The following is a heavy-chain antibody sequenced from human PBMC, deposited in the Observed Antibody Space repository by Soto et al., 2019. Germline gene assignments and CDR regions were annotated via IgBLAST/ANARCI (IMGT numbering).Heavy chain of an antibody. D-gene: IGHD3-22*01. J-gene: IGHJ5*02. CDR1: GFTVSSNY. CDR3: ASGGVYDSSGYYPS. Sequence: EVQLVESGGGLVQPGGSLRLSCAASGFTVSSNYMSWVRQAPGKGLEWVSVIYSGGSTYYADSVKGRFTISRDNSKNTLSLQMNSLRAEATAVYYCASGGVYDSSGYYPSWGQGTLVTVSS. V-gene: IGHV3-66*01. CDR2: IYSGGST.